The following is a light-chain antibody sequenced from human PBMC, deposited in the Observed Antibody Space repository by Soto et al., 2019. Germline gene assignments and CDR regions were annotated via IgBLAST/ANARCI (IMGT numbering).Light chain of an antibody. CDR1: QSISSW. Sequence: DIQMTQSPSSLSASVGDRVTITSRASQSISSWLSWYQEKRGKAPKLLIYKASSLESGVPSRFSGSGSGTEFTLTISSLQADDFATYYCQQYNSYWTFGQGTKVDI. V-gene: IGKV1-5*03. CDR3: QQYNSYWT. J-gene: IGKJ1*01. CDR2: KAS.